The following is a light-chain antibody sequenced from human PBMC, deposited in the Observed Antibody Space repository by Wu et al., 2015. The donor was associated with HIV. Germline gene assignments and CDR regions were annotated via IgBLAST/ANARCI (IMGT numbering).Light chain of an antibody. CDR3: QQYRRWPLT. V-gene: IGKV3-11*01. Sequence: EIVLTQSPATLSLSPGERATLSCRASQSVSSYLAWYQQKPGQAPRLLIYDASNRATGIPARFSGSGSGTDFTLTISSLEPEDFAVYYCQQYRRWPLTFGGGTKVEIK. CDR2: DAS. J-gene: IGKJ4*01. CDR1: QSVSSY.